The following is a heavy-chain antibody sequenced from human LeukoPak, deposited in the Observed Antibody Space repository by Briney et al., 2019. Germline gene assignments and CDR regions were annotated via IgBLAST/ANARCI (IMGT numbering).Heavy chain of an antibody. Sequence: GGSLRLSCAASGFTFSSYSMNWVRQAPGKGLEWVSSISSSSSYIYYADSVKGRFTISRDNVKNSLYLQMNSLRAEDTAVYYCARDQLKTGSYFDYWGQGTLVTVSS. V-gene: IGHV3-21*01. CDR1: GFTFSSYS. CDR3: ARDQLKTGSYFDY. D-gene: IGHD3-10*01. CDR2: ISSSSSYI. J-gene: IGHJ4*02.